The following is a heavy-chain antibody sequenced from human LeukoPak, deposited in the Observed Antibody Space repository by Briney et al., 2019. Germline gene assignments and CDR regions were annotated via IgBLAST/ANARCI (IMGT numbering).Heavy chain of an antibody. V-gene: IGHV4-59*08. CDR3: ARRAVTMVRGVIITSPFDY. CDR1: GGSISSYY. D-gene: IGHD3-10*01. CDR2: IYYSGST. Sequence: SETLSLTCTVSGGSISSYYWSWIRQPPGKGLEWIGYIYYSGSTNYNPSLKSRVTISVDTSKDQFSLKLSSVTAADTAVYYCARRAVTMVRGVIITSPFDYWGQGTLVTVSS. J-gene: IGHJ4*02.